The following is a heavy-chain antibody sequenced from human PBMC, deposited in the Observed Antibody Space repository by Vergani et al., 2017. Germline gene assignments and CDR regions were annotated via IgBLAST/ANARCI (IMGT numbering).Heavy chain of an antibody. J-gene: IGHJ3*02. CDR3: AREGDSSSWYWLAFDI. V-gene: IGHV3-23*01. Sequence: EVQLLESGGGLVQPGGSLRLSCAASGFTFSSYAMSWVRQAPGQGLEWVSAISGSGGSTYYADSVKGRFTISRDNSKNTLYLQMNSLRAEDTAVYYCAREGDSSSWYWLAFDIWGQGTMVTVSS. D-gene: IGHD6-13*01. CDR2: ISGSGGST. CDR1: GFTFSSYA.